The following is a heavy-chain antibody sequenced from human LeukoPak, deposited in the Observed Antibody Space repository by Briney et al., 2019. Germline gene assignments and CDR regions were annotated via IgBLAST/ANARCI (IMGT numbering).Heavy chain of an antibody. CDR3: ARADRLHGGPYLIGP. V-gene: IGHV1-2*02. J-gene: IGHJ5*02. D-gene: IGHD2-21*01. CDR2: INPYTGGT. CDR1: GYSFADYY. Sequence: GASVKVSCRASGYSFADYYMHWVRQAPGQGLEWMGWINPYTGGTPSAQKFQGRVTMTRDTSITTVYMEVSWLTSDDKASYYCARADRLHGGPYLIGPWGQGTLVTVSS.